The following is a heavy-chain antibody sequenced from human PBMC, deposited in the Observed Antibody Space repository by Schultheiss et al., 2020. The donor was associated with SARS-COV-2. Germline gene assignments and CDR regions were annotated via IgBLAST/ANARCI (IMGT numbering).Heavy chain of an antibody. V-gene: IGHV3-64D*06. J-gene: IGHJ4*02. Sequence: GGSLRLSCAASGFTFSSYSMNWVRQAPGKGLEWVSAISGSGGSTYYADSVKGRFTISRDNSKNTLYLQMSSLRAEDTAVYYCVKGGVGATTHFDYWGQGTLVTVSS. CDR3: VKGGVGATTHFDY. CDR1: GFTFSSYS. CDR2: ISGSGGST. D-gene: IGHD1-26*01.